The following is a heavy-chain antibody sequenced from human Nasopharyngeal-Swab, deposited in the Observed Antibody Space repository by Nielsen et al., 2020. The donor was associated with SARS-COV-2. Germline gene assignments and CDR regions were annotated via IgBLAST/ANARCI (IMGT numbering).Heavy chain of an antibody. CDR1: GYSISSGYY. CDR2: IYHSGST. J-gene: IGHJ3*02. Sequence: ETLSLTCTVSGYSISSGYYWGWIRQPPGKGLEWIGSIYHSGSTYYNPSLKSRVTISVDTSKNQFSLKLSSVTAADTAVYYCARDARWELLGAFDIWGQGTMVTVSS. V-gene: IGHV4-38-2*02. D-gene: IGHD1-26*01. CDR3: ARDARWELLGAFDI.